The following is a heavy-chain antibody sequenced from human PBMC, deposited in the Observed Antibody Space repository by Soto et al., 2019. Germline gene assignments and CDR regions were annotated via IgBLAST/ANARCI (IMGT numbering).Heavy chain of an antibody. D-gene: IGHD2-21*02. V-gene: IGHV1-69*01. J-gene: IGHJ3*02. Sequence: QVQLVQSGAEVKKPGSSVKVSCKASGGTFSSYAISWVRQAPGQGLESMGGIIPILGTANSAQKFQGRVTITADDSTSAAYRELSSLRSEDTAVYYCSRDAYCGGDCYSRYDDAFDIWVQGTMVTVSS. CDR2: IIPILGTA. CDR1: GGTFSSYA. CDR3: SRDAYCGGDCYSRYDDAFDI.